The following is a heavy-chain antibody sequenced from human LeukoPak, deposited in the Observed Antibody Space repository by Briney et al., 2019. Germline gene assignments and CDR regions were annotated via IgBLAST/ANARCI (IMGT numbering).Heavy chain of an antibody. V-gene: IGHV1-69*13. CDR1: GGTFSSYA. J-gene: IGHJ4*02. CDR2: IIPIFGTA. D-gene: IGHD2-2*01. CDR3: ARAEQVVPAAIPLWYY. Sequence: SVKVSCKASGGTFSSYAISWVRQAPGQGLEWMGGIIPIFGTANYAQKFQGRVTITADESTSTAYMELGSLRSEDTAVYYCARAEQVVPAAIPLWYYWGQGTLVTVSS.